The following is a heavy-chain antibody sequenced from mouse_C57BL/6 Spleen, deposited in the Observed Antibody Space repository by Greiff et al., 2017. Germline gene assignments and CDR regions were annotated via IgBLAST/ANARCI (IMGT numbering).Heavy chain of an antibody. D-gene: IGHD2-4*01. Sequence: EVMLVESGGGLVKPGGSLKLSCAASGFTFSGYGMHWVRQAPEKGLEWVAYISSGSSTIYYADTVKGRFTISRDNAKNTLFLQMTSLRSEDTAMYYCAREGLRRLSWFAYWGQGTLVTVSA. CDR1: GFTFSGYG. CDR2: ISSGSSTI. CDR3: AREGLRRLSWFAY. J-gene: IGHJ3*01. V-gene: IGHV5-17*01.